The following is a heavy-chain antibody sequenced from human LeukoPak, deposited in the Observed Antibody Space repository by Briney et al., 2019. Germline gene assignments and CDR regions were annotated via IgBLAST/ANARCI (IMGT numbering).Heavy chain of an antibody. CDR3: AKSPAGSSWPSIDY. Sequence: GGSLRLSCEASGFTFSNYAMSWVRQAPGKGLECVSPINGSGGSTYYRDSVKGRFTVSRDNSKNTLYLQMNSLRAEDTAVYYCAKSPAGSSWPSIDYWGQGTLVTISS. V-gene: IGHV3-23*01. CDR2: INGSGGST. J-gene: IGHJ4*02. CDR1: GFTFSNYA. D-gene: IGHD6-13*01.